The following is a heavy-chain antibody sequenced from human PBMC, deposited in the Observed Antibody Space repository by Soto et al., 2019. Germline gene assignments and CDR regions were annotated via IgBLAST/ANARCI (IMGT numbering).Heavy chain of an antibody. CDR1: GGTFSSYA. Sequence: CKASGGTFSSYAISWVRQAPGQGLEWMGGIIPIFGTANYAQKFQGRVTITADESTSTAYMELSSLRSEDTAVYYCARLQDDYSNPRNAFDILGQGTMVTVSS. V-gene: IGHV1-69*01. J-gene: IGHJ3*02. D-gene: IGHD4-4*01. CDR3: ARLQDDYSNPRNAFDI. CDR2: IIPIFGTA.